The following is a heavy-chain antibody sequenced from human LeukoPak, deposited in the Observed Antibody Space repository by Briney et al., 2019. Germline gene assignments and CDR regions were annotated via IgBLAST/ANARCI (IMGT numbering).Heavy chain of an antibody. CDR3: ARADIPPSYYYYMDV. CDR2: ISAYNGNT. J-gene: IGHJ6*03. CDR1: GYTFTSYG. V-gene: IGHV1-18*01. Sequence: GASVKVSCKASGYTFTSYGISWVRQAPGQGLEWMGWISAYNGNTNYAQKLQGRVTMTTDTSTSTAYMELRSLRSDDTAVYYCARADIPPSYYYYMDVWGKGTTVTISS. D-gene: IGHD2-2*02.